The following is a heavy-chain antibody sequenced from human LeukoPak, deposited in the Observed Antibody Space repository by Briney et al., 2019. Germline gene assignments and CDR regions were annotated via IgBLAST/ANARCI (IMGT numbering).Heavy chain of an antibody. D-gene: IGHD6-19*01. Sequence: ASVKVSCKASGYTFTSYAMNWVRQAPGQGLEWMGWINTNTGNPVYAQGFTGRFLFSLDTSINTAYLQISSLKADDTAVYYCARDGWIGSYNWFDPWGQGTLVTVSS. CDR2: INTNTGNP. CDR1: GYTFTSYA. CDR3: ARDGWIGSYNWFDP. V-gene: IGHV7-4-1*02. J-gene: IGHJ5*02.